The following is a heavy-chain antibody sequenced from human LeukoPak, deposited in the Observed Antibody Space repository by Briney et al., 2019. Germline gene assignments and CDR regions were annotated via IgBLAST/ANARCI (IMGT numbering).Heavy chain of an antibody. CDR1: GGTFSSYA. D-gene: IGHD3-22*01. CDR2: IIPILGIA. V-gene: IGHV1-69*04. CDR3: ARSGYYYDSSGYDD. J-gene: IGHJ4*02. Sequence: SVKVSCKASGGTFSSYAISWVRQAPGQGPEWMGRIIPILGIANYAQKFQGRVTITADKSTSTAYMELSSLRSEDTAVYYCARSGYYYDSSGYDDWGQGTLVTVSS.